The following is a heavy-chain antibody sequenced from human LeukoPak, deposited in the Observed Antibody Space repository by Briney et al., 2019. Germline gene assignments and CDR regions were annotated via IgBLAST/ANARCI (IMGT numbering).Heavy chain of an antibody. J-gene: IGHJ4*02. CDR1: GFTFSSYA. D-gene: IGHD6-19*01. Sequence: GGSLRLSCAASGFTFSSYAMSWVRQAPGKGLEWVSAVSGSGGSTYYADSVKGRFTISRDNSKNTLYLQMNSLRAEDTAVYYCAKDPFWIAVAGPLGYWGQGTLVTVSS. V-gene: IGHV3-23*01. CDR3: AKDPFWIAVAGPLGY. CDR2: VSGSGGST.